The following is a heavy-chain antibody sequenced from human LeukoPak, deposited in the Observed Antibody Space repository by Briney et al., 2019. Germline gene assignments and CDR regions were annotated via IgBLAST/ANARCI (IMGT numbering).Heavy chain of an antibody. CDR3: AKVLAVTSYGAKSIFDH. V-gene: IGHV3-30*02. Sequence: GGSLRLSCAASGFTFSIYGMHWVRQAPGKGLEWVAFIWYDGSNKYYADSVKGRFTISRDNSKNTVYLQMNSLRAEDTAVYYCAKVLAVTSYGAKSIFDHWGQGTLVTVSS. CDR2: IWYDGSNK. CDR1: GFTFSIYG. D-gene: IGHD4-23*01. J-gene: IGHJ4*02.